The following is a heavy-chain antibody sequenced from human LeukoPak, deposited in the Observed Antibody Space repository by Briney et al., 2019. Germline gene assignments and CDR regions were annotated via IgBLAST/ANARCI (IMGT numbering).Heavy chain of an antibody. CDR3: AKDLHVRSSSTVTTGGVDS. CDR1: GFTFITHD. D-gene: IGHD4-17*01. Sequence: SGGSLRLSCAASGFTFITHDMSWVRQTPGKGLEWVSVISNSAGNAYYADSVKGRFTISRDNSKNTLYLQMNSLRAEDTAVYYCAKDLHVRSSSTVTTGGVDSWGQGTLVTVSS. J-gene: IGHJ4*02. V-gene: IGHV3-23*01. CDR2: ISNSAGNA.